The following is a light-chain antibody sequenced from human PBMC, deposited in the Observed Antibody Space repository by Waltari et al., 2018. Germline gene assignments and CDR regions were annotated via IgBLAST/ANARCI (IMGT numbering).Light chain of an antibody. CDR2: WAS. J-gene: IGKJ1*01. CDR3: QQYYSTPQT. V-gene: IGKV4-1*01. Sequence: DIVLTQSPDSLAVPLGQRATINCRSSQSVLHSSTNNNYLAWYQHKVGQPPKLLIYWASTRESVVPDRFSGSGSVTDFTLTISSLQAEDVGLYCCQQYYSTPQTFGQGTKV. CDR1: QSVLHSSTNNNY.